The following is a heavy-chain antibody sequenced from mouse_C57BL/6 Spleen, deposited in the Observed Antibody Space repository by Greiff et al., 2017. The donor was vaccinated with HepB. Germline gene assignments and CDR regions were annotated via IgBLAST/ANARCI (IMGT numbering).Heavy chain of an antibody. CDR1: GYTFTSYW. CDR3: ARGGGLRRSAY. V-gene: IGHV1-50*01. Sequence: VQLQQPGAELVKPGASVKLSCKASGYTFTSYWMQWVKQRPGQGLEWIGEIDPSDSYTNYNQKFKGKATLTVDTSSSTAYMQLSSLTSEDSAVYYCARGGGLRRSAYWGQGTLVTVSA. D-gene: IGHD2-4*01. J-gene: IGHJ3*01. CDR2: IDPSDSYT.